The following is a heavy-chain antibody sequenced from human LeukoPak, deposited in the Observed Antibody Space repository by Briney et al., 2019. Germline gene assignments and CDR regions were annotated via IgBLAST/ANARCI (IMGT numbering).Heavy chain of an antibody. J-gene: IGHJ4*02. CDR3: VLRFLEWTPCY. D-gene: IGHD3-3*01. Sequence: TGGSLRLSCAASGFTFSSYAMSWVRQAPGKGLEWVSAISGSGGSTYYADSVKGRFTISRDNSKNTLYLQMNSLRAEDTAVYYCVLRFLEWTPCYWGQGTLVTVSS. CDR2: ISGSGGST. V-gene: IGHV3-23*01. CDR1: GFTFSSYA.